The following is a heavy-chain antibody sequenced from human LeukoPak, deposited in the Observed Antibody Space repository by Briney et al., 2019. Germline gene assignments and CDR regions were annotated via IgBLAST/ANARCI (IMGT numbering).Heavy chain of an antibody. J-gene: IGHJ5*02. V-gene: IGHV4-39*01. Sequence: MSSETLSLTCTVSGVSISSSSYYWGWIRQPPGKGLEWIGSIYYSGSTYYNPSLKSRVTISVDTSKNQFSLKLSSVTAADTAVYYCARQEVVVVPAASDWFDPWGQGTLVTVSS. CDR3: ARQEVVVVPAASDWFDP. CDR1: GVSISSSSYY. D-gene: IGHD2-2*01. CDR2: IYYSGST.